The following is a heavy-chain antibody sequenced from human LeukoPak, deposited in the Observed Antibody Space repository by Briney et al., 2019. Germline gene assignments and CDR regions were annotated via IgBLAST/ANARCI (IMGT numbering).Heavy chain of an antibody. J-gene: IGHJ3*02. V-gene: IGHV4-34*01. CDR3: ARVTRAFDI. CDR2: INHSGST. D-gene: IGHD2-15*01. CDR1: GGSFSGYY. Sequence: SETLSLTCAVYGGSFSGYYWSWIRQPPGEGLEWIGEINHSGSTNYNPSLKSRVTISVDTSKNQFSLKLSSVTAADTAVYYCARVTRAFDIWGQGTMVTVSS.